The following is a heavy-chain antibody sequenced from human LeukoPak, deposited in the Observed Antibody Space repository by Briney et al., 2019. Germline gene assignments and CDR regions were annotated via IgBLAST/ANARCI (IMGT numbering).Heavy chain of an antibody. Sequence: ASVKVSCKASGYTFTSYGISWVRQAPGQGLEWMGWISAYNGNTNYAQKLQGRVTMTTDTSTSTAYMELRSPRSDDTAVYYCARQISGSRADAFDIWGQGTMVTVSS. CDR3: ARQISGSRADAFDI. CDR2: ISAYNGNT. CDR1: GYTFTSYG. D-gene: IGHD1-26*01. V-gene: IGHV1-18*01. J-gene: IGHJ3*02.